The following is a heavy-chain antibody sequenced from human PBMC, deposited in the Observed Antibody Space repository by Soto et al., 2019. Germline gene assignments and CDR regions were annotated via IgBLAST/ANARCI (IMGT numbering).Heavy chain of an antibody. D-gene: IGHD2-15*01. V-gene: IGHV3-30*18. J-gene: IGHJ4*02. CDR3: ANDSWARMVVAATPGY. Sequence: GGSLRLSCAASGFTFSSYCMHWVRQAPCKGLEWVAVISYDGSNKYYADSVKGRFNISRDNSKNTLYLQMNSLRAEDRAVYYCANDSWARMVVAATPGYWGQGTLVTVSS. CDR2: ISYDGSNK. CDR1: GFTFSSYC.